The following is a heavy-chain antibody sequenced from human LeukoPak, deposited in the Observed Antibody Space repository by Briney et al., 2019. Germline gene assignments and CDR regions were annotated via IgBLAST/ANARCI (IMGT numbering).Heavy chain of an antibody. CDR1: GFTFSSYS. CDR3: AGDGSYSWAFDI. J-gene: IGHJ3*02. Sequence: GGSLRLSCAASGFTFSSYSMNWVRQAPGKGLEWVSSISSSSSYIYYADSVKGRFTISRDNAKNSLYLQMNSLRAEDTAVYYCAGDGSYSWAFDIWGQGTMVTVSS. D-gene: IGHD1-26*01. V-gene: IGHV3-21*01. CDR2: ISSSSSYI.